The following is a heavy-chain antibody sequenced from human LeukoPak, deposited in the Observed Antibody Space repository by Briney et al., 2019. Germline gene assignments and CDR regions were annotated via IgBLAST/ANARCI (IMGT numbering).Heavy chain of an antibody. J-gene: IGHJ4*02. CDR3: ARESLRLGEFRAYYFDY. Sequence: PGGSLRLSCAAAGFSFNNYWMNWVRQAPGKGLEWVGNVKQDGSEKYYGDSVKGRFTISRDNSKNTLYLQMNSLRAEDTAVYYCARESLRLGEFRAYYFDYWGQGTLVTVSS. CDR1: GFSFNNYW. CDR2: VKQDGSEK. D-gene: IGHD3-16*01. V-gene: IGHV3-7*05.